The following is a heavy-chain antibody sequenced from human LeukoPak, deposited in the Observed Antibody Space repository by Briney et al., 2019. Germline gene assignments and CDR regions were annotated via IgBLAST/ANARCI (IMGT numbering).Heavy chain of an antibody. J-gene: IGHJ4*02. CDR3: ARDGGYSGYRPDY. CDR2: IWYDGGNK. Sequence: GRSLRLSCAASGFTFSSYGMHWVRPAPGKGLERVAVIWYDGGNKYYADSVKGRFTISRDNSKNTLYLQMNSLRAEDTAVYYCARDGGYSGYRPDYWGQGTLVTVSS. D-gene: IGHD5-12*01. V-gene: IGHV3-33*01. CDR1: GFTFSSYG.